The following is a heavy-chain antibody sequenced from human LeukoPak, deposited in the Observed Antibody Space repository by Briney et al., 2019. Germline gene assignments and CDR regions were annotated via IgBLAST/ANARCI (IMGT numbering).Heavy chain of an antibody. D-gene: IGHD2-2*01. J-gene: IGHJ3*02. CDR1: GGTFSSYA. Sequence: GASVKVSCKASGGTFSSYAISWVRQAPGQGLEWMGGIIPIFGTANYAQKFQGRVTITTDESTSTAYVELSSLRSEDTAVYYCARVSDIVVVPAAATFQPRDWGSLTVDIWGQGTMVTVSS. V-gene: IGHV1-69*05. CDR2: IIPIFGTA. CDR3: ARVSDIVVVPAAATFQPRDWGSLTVDI.